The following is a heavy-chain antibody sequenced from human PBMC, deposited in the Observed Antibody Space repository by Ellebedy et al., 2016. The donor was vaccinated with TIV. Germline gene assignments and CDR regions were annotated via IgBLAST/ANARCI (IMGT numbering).Heavy chain of an antibody. CDR3: ARFLGRSSGYGMDV. V-gene: IGHV3-53*01. Sequence: GESLKISCAASGFIVRDNYMSWVRQAPGKGLEWVSVIYSGGSTYFADSVKGRVTISRDNSKNTLYLEMNSLRAEDTAVYYCARFLGRSSGYGMDVWGQGTTVTVSS. CDR1: GFIVRDNY. J-gene: IGHJ6*02. CDR2: IYSGGST. D-gene: IGHD6-6*01.